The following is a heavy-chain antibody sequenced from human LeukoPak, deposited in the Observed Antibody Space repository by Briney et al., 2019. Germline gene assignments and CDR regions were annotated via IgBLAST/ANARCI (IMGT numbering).Heavy chain of an antibody. CDR3: ARPYCSGGSCYPGDAFDI. CDR1: GYSFTSYW. CDR2: IYPGDSDT. D-gene: IGHD2-15*01. Sequence: RGESLKISCKGSGYSFTSYWIGWVRQMPGKGLEWMGIIYPGDSDTRYSPSFQGQVTISADKSISTAYLQWSSLKASDTAMYYCARPYCSGGSCYPGDAFDIWGQGTMVTVSS. J-gene: IGHJ3*02. V-gene: IGHV5-51*01.